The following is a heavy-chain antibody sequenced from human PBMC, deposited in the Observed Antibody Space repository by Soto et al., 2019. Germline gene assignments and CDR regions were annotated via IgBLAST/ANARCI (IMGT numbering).Heavy chain of an antibody. D-gene: IGHD3-9*01. CDR2: IYWDDSK. CDR1: GFSLSTSGVG. CDR3: AHKGPEDWPLDY. J-gene: IGHJ4*02. V-gene: IGHV2-5*02. Sequence: QITLKESGPTLVRPTQTLTLTCAFSGFSLSTSGVGVGWNRQPPGKALEWLAVIYWDDSKHYSPSLRSRLTITKDTSKNRVVLTMTNMDPMDTGTYYCAHKGPEDWPLDYWGQGTLVTVSS.